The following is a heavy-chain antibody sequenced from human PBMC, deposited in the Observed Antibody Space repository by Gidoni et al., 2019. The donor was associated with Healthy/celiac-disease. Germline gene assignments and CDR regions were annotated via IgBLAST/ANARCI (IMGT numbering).Heavy chain of an antibody. Sequence: QVQLVESGGGVVRPGRTLRTTCAASGYTFGSYARHWVRHAPGKGPEWVAVISYDVSNKYYADSVKGRFTISRYNSKHTLYLQMNSLRAEDTAVYYCERGSDYDFWSGYYQGDYWGQGTLVTVSS. J-gene: IGHJ4*02. CDR1: GYTFGSYA. D-gene: IGHD3-3*01. CDR3: ERGSDYDFWSGYYQGDY. CDR2: ISYDVSNK. V-gene: IGHV3-30-3*01.